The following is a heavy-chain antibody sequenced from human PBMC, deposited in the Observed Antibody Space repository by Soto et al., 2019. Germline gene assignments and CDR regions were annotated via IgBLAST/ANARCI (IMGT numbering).Heavy chain of an antibody. D-gene: IGHD5-12*01. CDR2: IYYSGST. J-gene: IGHJ4*02. Sequence: SETLSLTCTVSGGSISSYYWSWIRQPPGKGLEWIGYIYYSGSTNYNPSLKSRVTISVDTSKNQFSLKLSSVTAADTAVYYCARADIVATIAFDYWGQGTLVTVS. CDR3: ARADIVATIAFDY. V-gene: IGHV4-59*01. CDR1: GGSISSYY.